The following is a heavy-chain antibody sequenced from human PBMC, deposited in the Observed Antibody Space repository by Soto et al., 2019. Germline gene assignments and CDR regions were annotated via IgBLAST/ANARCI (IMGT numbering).Heavy chain of an antibody. CDR2: MYYDGSDE. Sequence: QVQLVESGGGVVQPGRSLRLSCAASGFTFSSYGMHWVRQAPGKGLEWVAGMYYDGSDEYYADSVKGRFTISRDNSKNPLYLQMNGLRAEDTAIYYCAKDYSSTSYGINYWGQGTLVSVSA. V-gene: IGHV3-33*06. D-gene: IGHD6-19*01. CDR1: GFTFSSYG. CDR3: AKDYSSTSYGINY. J-gene: IGHJ4*02.